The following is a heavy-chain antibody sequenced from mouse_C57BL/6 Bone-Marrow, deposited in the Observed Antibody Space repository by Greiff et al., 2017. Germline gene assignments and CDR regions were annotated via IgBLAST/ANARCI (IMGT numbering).Heavy chain of an antibody. CDR2: IDPGDGDT. D-gene: IGHD2-14*01. CDR3: ARSRYMWNFDV. J-gene: IGHJ1*03. CDR1: GYAFSSYW. V-gene: IGHV1-80*01. Sequence: VKLQQSGAELVKPGASVKISCKASGYAFSSYWMNWVKQRPGKGLEWIGQIDPGDGDTNYNGKFKGKATLTADKSSSTAYMQLSSLTSEDSAVYFCARSRYMWNFDVWGTGTTVTVSS.